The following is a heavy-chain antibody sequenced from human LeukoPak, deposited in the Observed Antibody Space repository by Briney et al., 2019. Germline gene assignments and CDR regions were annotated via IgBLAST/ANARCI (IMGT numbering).Heavy chain of an antibody. CDR2: IYYSGST. CDR3: AREKRYYGDYVPEYWFDP. V-gene: IGHV4-59*01. CDR1: GGSLSRYY. J-gene: IGHJ5*02. D-gene: IGHD4-17*01. Sequence: SETLSLTCTVSGGSLSRYYGSWIRQPPGQGLKWSGDIYYSGSTNYNPSLKSRVTISVDTSKHQFSLKLSSVTAADTAVYYCAREKRYYGDYVPEYWFDPWGQGTLVTVSS.